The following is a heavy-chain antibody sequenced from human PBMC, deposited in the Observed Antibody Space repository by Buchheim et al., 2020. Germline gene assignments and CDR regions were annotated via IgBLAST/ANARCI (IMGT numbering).Heavy chain of an antibody. CDR2: INPNRGGT. D-gene: IGHD5-12*01. CDR1: GYTFTGYY. J-gene: IGHJ6*02. CDR3: ASGLPVVDIYYYYYGMDV. Sequence: QVQLVQSGAEVKKPGASVKVSCKASGYTFTGYYMHWVRQAPGQGLEWMGWINPNRGGTNYAQKFQGRVTMTRDTSISTAYMELSRLRSDDTAVYYCASGLPVVDIYYYYYGMDVWGQGTT. V-gene: IGHV1-2*02.